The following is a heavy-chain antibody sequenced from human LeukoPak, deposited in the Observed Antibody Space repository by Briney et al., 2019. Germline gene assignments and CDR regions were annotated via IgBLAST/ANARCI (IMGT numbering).Heavy chain of an antibody. D-gene: IGHD5-12*01. J-gene: IGHJ3*02. CDR2: IYYSGST. CDR3: ASYSGYDLGSYAFDI. V-gene: IGHV4-59*12. Sequence: SETLSLTCTVSGGSISSYYWSWIRQPPGKGLEWIGYIYYSGSTNYNPSLKSRVTISVDTSKNQFSLKLSSVTAADTAVYYCASYSGYDLGSYAFDIWGQGTMVTVSS. CDR1: GGSISSYY.